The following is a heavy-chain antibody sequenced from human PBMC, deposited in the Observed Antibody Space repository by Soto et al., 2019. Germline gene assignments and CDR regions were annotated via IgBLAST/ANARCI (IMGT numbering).Heavy chain of an antibody. D-gene: IGHD3-9*01. J-gene: IGHJ1*01. Sequence: QAHLLQSGAEVRKPGASVKVSCQALEHTSTIYYIHWVRQARGQGLEWMGWINADSGDTTYAEDFRGGVTFTRDTATSTFHMELSRLRLDDTAMYFCATRDYDILTGYLHIWGQGTLITVSS. V-gene: IGHV1-2*02. CDR2: INADSGDT. CDR1: EHTSTIYY. CDR3: ATRDYDILTGYLHI.